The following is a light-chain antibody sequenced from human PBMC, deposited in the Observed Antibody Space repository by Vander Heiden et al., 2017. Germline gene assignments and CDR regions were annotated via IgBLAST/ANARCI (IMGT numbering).Light chain of an antibody. Sequence: QSVLTQPPSVSGAPGQRVTISCTGSSSNIGAGYDVHCYHQLPGTATTLLIYGNSNRPSGVPDRFSGSKSGTSASLAITGLQAEDEADYYCQSYDSSLSGYVVFGGGTKLTVL. CDR2: GNS. V-gene: IGLV1-40*01. CDR3: QSYDSSLSGYVV. CDR1: SSNIGAGYD. J-gene: IGLJ2*01.